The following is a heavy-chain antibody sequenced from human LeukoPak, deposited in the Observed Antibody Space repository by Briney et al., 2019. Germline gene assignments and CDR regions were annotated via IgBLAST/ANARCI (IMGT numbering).Heavy chain of an antibody. D-gene: IGHD6-19*01. CDR2: IDSSDSFT. Sequence: GESLKISCKGSGYSFTSYWISWVRQMPGKGPEWMGRIDSSDSFTNYSPSFQGHVTISVDKSTSTAYLQWSSLKASDTAMYYCARRYSSGWYTNAEYFQHWGQGTLVTVSS. J-gene: IGHJ1*01. V-gene: IGHV5-10-1*01. CDR1: GYSFTSYW. CDR3: ARRYSSGWYTNAEYFQH.